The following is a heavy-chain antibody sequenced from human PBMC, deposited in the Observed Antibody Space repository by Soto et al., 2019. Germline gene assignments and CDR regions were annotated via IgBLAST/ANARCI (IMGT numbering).Heavy chain of an antibody. J-gene: IGHJ4*02. CDR2: ISYDGSNK. CDR3: AKDRSVAHFDY. V-gene: IGHV3-30*18. Sequence: PGGSLRLSCAASGFTFSSYGMHWVRQAPGKGLEWVAVISYDGSNKYYADSVKGRFTISRDNSKNTLYLQMNSLRAEDTAVYYCAKDRSVAHFDYWGQGTLVTVSS. D-gene: IGHD6-19*01. CDR1: GFTFSSYG.